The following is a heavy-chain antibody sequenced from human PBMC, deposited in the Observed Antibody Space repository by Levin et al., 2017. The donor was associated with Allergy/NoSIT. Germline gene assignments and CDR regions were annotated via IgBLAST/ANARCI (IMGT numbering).Heavy chain of an antibody. CDR2: ISAYNGNT. CDR3: AGDRKVADTAMVKLADY. Sequence: GGSLRLSCKASGYTFTSYGISWVRQAPGQGLEWMGWISAYNGNTTYAQKLQGRVTMTTDTSTSTAYMELRSLRSDDTSVYYCAGDRKVADTAMVKLADYWGQGTLVTVSS. J-gene: IGHJ4*02. V-gene: IGHV1-18*01. D-gene: IGHD5-18*01. CDR1: GYTFTSYG.